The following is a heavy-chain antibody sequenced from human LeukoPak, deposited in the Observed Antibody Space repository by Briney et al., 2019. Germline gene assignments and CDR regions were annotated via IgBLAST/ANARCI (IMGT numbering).Heavy chain of an antibody. J-gene: IGHJ4*02. CDR3: ARGGGGSLQFDY. CDR2: IYYSGST. CDR1: GGSISSGDYY. Sequence: SETLSLTCTVSGGSISSGDYYWSWIRQPPGKGLEWIGYIYYSGSTYYNPSLKSRVTISVDTSKNQFSLKLSSVTVADTAVYYCARGGGGSLQFDYWGQGTLVTVSS. D-gene: IGHD1-26*01. V-gene: IGHV4-30-4*01.